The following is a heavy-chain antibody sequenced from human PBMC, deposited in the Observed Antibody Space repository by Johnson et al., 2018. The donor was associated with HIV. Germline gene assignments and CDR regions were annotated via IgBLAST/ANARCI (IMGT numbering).Heavy chain of an antibody. Sequence: QVQLVESGGGVVQPGRSLRLSCAASGFTFSSYGMHWVRQAPGQGLEWVAVISYHGGTKYYADPVKGRFTISRDNSKNTLYLQMNSLRAEDTAVYYCAKDDRELDAFDIWGQGTMVTVSS. CDR1: GFTFSSYG. J-gene: IGHJ3*02. CDR3: AKDDRELDAFDI. V-gene: IGHV3-30*18. CDR2: ISYHGGTK. D-gene: IGHD1-26*01.